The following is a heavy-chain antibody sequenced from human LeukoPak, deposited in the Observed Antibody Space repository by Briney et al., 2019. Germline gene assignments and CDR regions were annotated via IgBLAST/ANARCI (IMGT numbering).Heavy chain of an antibody. CDR1: GYTFTSYG. V-gene: IGHV1-18*01. CDR3: ARDQSRDYYGSGSSPLDP. J-gene: IGHJ5*02. Sequence: GASVKVSCKASGYTFTSYGISWVRQAPGQGLERMGWISAYNGNTTYAQKLQGRVTMTTDTSTSTAYMELRSLRSDDTAVYYCARDQSRDYYGSGSSPLDPWGQGTLVTVSS. D-gene: IGHD3-10*01. CDR2: ISAYNGNT.